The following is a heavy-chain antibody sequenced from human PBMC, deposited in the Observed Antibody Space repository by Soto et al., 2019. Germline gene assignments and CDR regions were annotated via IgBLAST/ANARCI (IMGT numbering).Heavy chain of an antibody. CDR3: AWGPDGYNS. Sequence: ASVKFSCKASGYTFTSYDINWVRQATGQGLEWMGWINPNSGNTGYAQKFQGRVTMTRNTSISTAYRELSSLRSEDTAVYYCAWGPDGYNSWGQGTMVTVSS. CDR1: GYTFTSYD. J-gene: IGHJ3*01. V-gene: IGHV1-8*01. D-gene: IGHD5-12*01. CDR2: INPNSGNT.